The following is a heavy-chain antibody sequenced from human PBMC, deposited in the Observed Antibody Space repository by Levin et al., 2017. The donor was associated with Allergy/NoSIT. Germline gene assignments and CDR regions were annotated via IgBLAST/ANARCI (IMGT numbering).Heavy chain of an antibody. J-gene: IGHJ3*02. V-gene: IGHV3-23*01. CDR2: ICDIGYSI. D-gene: IGHD3-3*01. Sequence: PGGSLRLSCAASGFSFSSYAMSWVRQAPGKGLEWVSTICDIGYSIYYADSVKGRLTISRDNSKSTLYLQMNSLRAEDTAVYYCATSTDLRTFDIWGQGTMVTVSS. CDR3: ATSTDLRTFDI. CDR1: GFSFSSYA.